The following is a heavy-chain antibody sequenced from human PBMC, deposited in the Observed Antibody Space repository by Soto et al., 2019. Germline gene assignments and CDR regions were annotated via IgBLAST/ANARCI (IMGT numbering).Heavy chain of an antibody. CDR3: IYYYYSGSHFHFDY. CDR1: SVTLHLAG. J-gene: IGHJ4*02. D-gene: IGHD3-22*01. V-gene: IGHV3-15*07. Sequence: LLCAACSVTLHLAGIHWARQNPGEGLEWVGRIKSKTDGGKTDIAAPVKGIFSLSSDDSKDTVYLQMNSLRSEDSSFDYCIYYYYSGSHFHFDYRGQGTLVIFS. CDR2: IKSKTDGGKT.